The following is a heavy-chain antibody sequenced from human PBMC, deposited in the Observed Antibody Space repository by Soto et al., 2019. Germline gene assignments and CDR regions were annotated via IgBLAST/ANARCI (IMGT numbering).Heavy chain of an antibody. J-gene: IGHJ6*03. V-gene: IGHV1-8*01. CDR2: MNPNSGNT. Sequence: ASVKVSCKASGYTFTSYDINWVRQATGQGLEWMGWMNPNSGNTGYAQKFQGRVTMTRNTSISTAYMELSSLRSEDTAVYYCARRVRYFDSINYYYYYYMDVWGKGTTVTVSS. CDR1: GYTFTSYD. D-gene: IGHD3-9*01. CDR3: ARRVRYFDSINYYYYYYMDV.